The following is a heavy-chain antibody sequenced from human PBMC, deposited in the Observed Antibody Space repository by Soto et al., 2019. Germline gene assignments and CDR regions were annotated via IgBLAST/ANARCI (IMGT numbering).Heavy chain of an antibody. J-gene: IGHJ4*02. D-gene: IGHD3-10*01. V-gene: IGHV4-59*01. CDR1: GGSISSFY. CDR2: MYYTGST. Sequence: QVQLQESGPGLVKPSETLSLNCTVSGGSISSFYWSWIRQSPGKGLEWIGYMYYTGSTVYSPSPKSRVTVSLESSKTQFSLKVRSVTAADTAVYYCARVMYGSGSYLHTFYYWCQRTPVTVSS. CDR3: ARVMYGSGSYLHTFYY.